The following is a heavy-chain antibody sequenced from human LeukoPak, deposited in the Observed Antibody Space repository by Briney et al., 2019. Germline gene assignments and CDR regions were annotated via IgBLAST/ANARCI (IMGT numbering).Heavy chain of an antibody. CDR2: INWNGGST. Sequence: PGGSLRLSCAASGFTFDDYGMSWVRQAPGKGLEWVSGINWNGGSTGYADSVKGRFTIARDNAKNSLYLQMNSLRAEDTAVYYCAELGITTIGGVWGKGTTVTISS. V-gene: IGHV3-20*04. CDR3: AELGITTIGGV. CDR1: GFTFDDYG. J-gene: IGHJ6*04. D-gene: IGHD3-10*02.